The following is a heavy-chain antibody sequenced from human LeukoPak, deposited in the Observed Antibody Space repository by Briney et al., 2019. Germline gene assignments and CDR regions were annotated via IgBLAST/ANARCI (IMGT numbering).Heavy chain of an antibody. CDR2: IRSKANSYAT. CDR1: GFTFSGSA. Sequence: GGSLRLSCAASGFTFSGSAMHWVRQASGKGLEWVGRIRSKANSYATAYAASVKGRSTISRDDSKNTAYLQMNSLKTEDTAVYYCTRTYYYDSSGYYLFDYWGQGTLVTVSS. J-gene: IGHJ4*02. D-gene: IGHD3-22*01. CDR3: TRTYYYDSSGYYLFDY. V-gene: IGHV3-73*01.